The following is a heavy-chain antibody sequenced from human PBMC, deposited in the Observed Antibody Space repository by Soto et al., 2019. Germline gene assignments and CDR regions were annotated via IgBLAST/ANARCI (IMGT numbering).Heavy chain of an antibody. Sequence: QVQLQESGPGPVKPSETLSLTCTVSSDSIAGENWWSWVRQPPGMGLEWIGEIFHTGGTNYNPSLKGRVTMEVDKSKNQFSLKLISATAADTAVYYCARVFSSGSGWMYYFDFWGQGTLVSVSS. D-gene: IGHD6-25*01. J-gene: IGHJ4*02. V-gene: IGHV4-4*02. CDR2: IFHTGGT. CDR3: ARVFSSGSGWMYYFDF. CDR1: SDSIAGENW.